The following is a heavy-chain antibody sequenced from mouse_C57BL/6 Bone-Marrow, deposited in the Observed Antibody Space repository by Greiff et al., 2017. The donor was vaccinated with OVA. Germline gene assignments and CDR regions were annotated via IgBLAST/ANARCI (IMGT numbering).Heavy chain of an antibody. CDR3: ARRMSTTTGYDFYD. J-gene: IGHJ2*01. CDR2: IDPSDSST. CDR1: GYTFPSYW. V-gene: IGHV1-59*01. D-gene: IGHD2-4*01. Sequence: QVQLQQPGAELVRPGTSVKLSCKASGYTFPSYWMHWVKQRPGQGLEWIGVIDPSDSSTNYNQQFKGKATLNVDSSSSTAYMQLSSLTSEDSAVYYCARRMSTTTGYDFYDWGNGTTLTVSS.